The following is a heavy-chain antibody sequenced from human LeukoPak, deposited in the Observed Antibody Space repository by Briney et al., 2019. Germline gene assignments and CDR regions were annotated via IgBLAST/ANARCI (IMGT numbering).Heavy chain of an antibody. CDR3: ARSVWTQPRQLDRRIDP. D-gene: IGHD6-13*01. V-gene: IGHV3-21*01. J-gene: IGHJ5*02. Sequence: GGSLRLSCAASGFTFSSYSMNWVRQAPGKGREWVSSISSSSSYIYYADSVKGRFTISRDNAKNSLYLQMNSLRAEDTAVYYCARSVWTQPRQLDRRIDPWGQGTLVTVSS. CDR1: GFTFSSYS. CDR2: ISSSSSYI.